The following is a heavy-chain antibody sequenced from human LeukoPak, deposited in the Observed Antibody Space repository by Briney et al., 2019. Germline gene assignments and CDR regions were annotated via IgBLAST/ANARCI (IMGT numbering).Heavy chain of an antibody. CDR3: AREVRGDYYDSSDYYGVSGLNYFDY. Sequence: SETLSLTCTVSGGSISSYYWSWIRQPPGKGLEWIGHIYYSGSTNYNPSLKSRVTISIDTSKNQFSLRLSSVTAADTAVYYCAREVRGDYYDSSDYYGVSGLNYFDYWGQGTLVTVSS. D-gene: IGHD3-22*01. CDR1: GGSISSYY. J-gene: IGHJ4*02. V-gene: IGHV4-59*01. CDR2: IYYSGST.